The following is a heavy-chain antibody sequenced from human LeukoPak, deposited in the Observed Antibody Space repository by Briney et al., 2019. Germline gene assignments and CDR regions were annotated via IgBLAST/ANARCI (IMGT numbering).Heavy chain of an antibody. J-gene: IGHJ4*02. CDR2: ISSSGDRT. CDR3: AKDRPNYHESNGHYYRPNGDY. Sequence: GGSLRLSCAAAGFTFSTYAMSWVRQAPGKGLEWVSSISSSGDRTFYADSVKDRFTISRDNSENTLYLQMSRLRAEDTAVYYCAKDRPNYHESNGHYYRPNGDYWGQGTLVTVSS. V-gene: IGHV3-23*01. CDR1: GFTFSTYA. D-gene: IGHD3-22*01.